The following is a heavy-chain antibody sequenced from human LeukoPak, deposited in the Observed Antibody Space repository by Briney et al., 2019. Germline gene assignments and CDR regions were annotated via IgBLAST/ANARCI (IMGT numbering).Heavy chain of an antibody. J-gene: IGHJ4*02. V-gene: IGHV3-21*01. CDR3: ARDHRSSWYVDY. D-gene: IGHD6-13*01. Sequence: GGSLRLSCAASGFTFSSYSMNWVRQAPGKGLECVSSISSSSSYIYYADSVKGRFTISRDNAKNSLYLQMNSLRAEDTAVYYCARDHRSSWYVDYWGQGTLVTVSS. CDR1: GFTFSSYS. CDR2: ISSSSSYI.